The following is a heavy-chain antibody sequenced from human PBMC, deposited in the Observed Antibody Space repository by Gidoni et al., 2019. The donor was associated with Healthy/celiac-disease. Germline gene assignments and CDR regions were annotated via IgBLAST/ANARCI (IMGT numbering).Heavy chain of an antibody. CDR1: GGTLSSYA. CDR3: ARGAAVYGGDSSLIDY. CDR2: IIPIFGTA. J-gene: IGHJ4*02. D-gene: IGHD2-21*01. Sequence: QVQLAQSGAEVKKPGSAVKVSCKASGGTLSSYAISWVRQAPGQGLEWMGGIIPIFGTANYAQNVQGRVTITADESTSTAYMELSSLRSEDTAVYYCARGAAVYGGDSSLIDYWGQGTLVTVSS. V-gene: IGHV1-69*01.